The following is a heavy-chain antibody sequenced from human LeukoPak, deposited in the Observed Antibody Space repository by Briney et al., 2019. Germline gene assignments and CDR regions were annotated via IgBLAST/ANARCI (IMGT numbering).Heavy chain of an antibody. CDR3: ARVYYSNSYDYWYFDL. V-gene: IGHV4-59*01. D-gene: IGHD6-13*01. J-gene: IGHJ2*01. CDR1: GDYINSYY. Sequence: SETLSLTCSVSGDYINSYYWGWVRQPPGKGLEWIAYIYYSGSTNYNPSLKSRVTISVDTSKNQFSLKLSSVTAADTAVYYCARVYYSNSYDYWYFDLWGRGTLVTVSS. CDR2: IYYSGST.